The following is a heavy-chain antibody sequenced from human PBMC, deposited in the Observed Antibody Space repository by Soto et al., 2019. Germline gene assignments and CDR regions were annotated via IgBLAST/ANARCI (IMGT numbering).Heavy chain of an antibody. J-gene: IGHJ6*02. CDR1: GYRFTTYW. Sequence: PVESLKVSCWRSGYRFTTYWSAWVRQIPGKGLEWMGIIYPSDSDTRYSPSFQGQVTISADKSISTAYLQWSSLKASDTAMYYCARPYGRSYAMDVWGQGTTVIVSS. CDR3: ARPYGRSYAMDV. D-gene: IGHD2-15*01. CDR2: IYPSDSDT. V-gene: IGHV5-51*01.